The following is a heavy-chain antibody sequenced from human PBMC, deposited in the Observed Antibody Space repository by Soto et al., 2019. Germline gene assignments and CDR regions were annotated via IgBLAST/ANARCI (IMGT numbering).Heavy chain of an antibody. Sequence: ASVKVSCKASGYTFTSYGISWVRQAPGQGLEWMGWISAYNGNTNYAQKLQGRVTMTTDTSTSTAYMELRSLRSDDTAVYYCARDKGDPYYYYGMDVWGHGTTVTVSS. CDR3: ARDKGDPYYYYGMDV. J-gene: IGHJ6*02. D-gene: IGHD1-26*01. CDR1: GYTFTSYG. V-gene: IGHV1-18*04. CDR2: ISAYNGNT.